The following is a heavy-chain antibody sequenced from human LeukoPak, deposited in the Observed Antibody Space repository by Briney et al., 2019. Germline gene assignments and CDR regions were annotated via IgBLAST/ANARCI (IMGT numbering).Heavy chain of an antibody. Sequence: SETLSLTCTVSGGSISSYYWSWIRQPPGKGLEWIGYIYYSGSTNYNPSLKSRVTISVDTSKNQFSLRLSSVTAADTAVYYCASRVPYSNDYWGQGTLVTVSS. J-gene: IGHJ4*02. CDR2: IYYSGST. D-gene: IGHD2-15*01. CDR3: ASRVPYSNDY. V-gene: IGHV4-59*08. CDR1: GGSISSYY.